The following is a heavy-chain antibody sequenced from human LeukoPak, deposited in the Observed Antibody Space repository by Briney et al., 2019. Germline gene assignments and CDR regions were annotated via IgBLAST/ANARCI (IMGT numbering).Heavy chain of an antibody. D-gene: IGHD6-19*01. J-gene: IGHJ4*02. CDR1: GFTFSSYT. V-gene: IGHV3-23*01. CDR2: ITGSGYVT. CDR3: AKDKNSGWYSPFDY. Sequence: TGGSPRLSCAASGFTFSSYTLSWVRQAPGKGLEWVCGITGSGYVTYYADSVKGRFTVSRDNSKNTLYLQMNSLRAEDTGIYYCAKDKNSGWYSPFDYWGQGALVTVSS.